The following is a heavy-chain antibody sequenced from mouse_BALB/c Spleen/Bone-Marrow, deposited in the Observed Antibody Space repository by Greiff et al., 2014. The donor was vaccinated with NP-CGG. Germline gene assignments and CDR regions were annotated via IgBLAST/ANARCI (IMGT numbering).Heavy chain of an antibody. Sequence: VMLVESGPGLVAPSQSLSITCTASGFSLTDYGVSWIRQPPGKGLEWLGVIWGGGSTYYNSALKSRLSISKDNSKSQVFLKMNSLQTDDTAMYYCAKRGGLGPYWYFDVWGAGTTVTVSS. CDR1: GFSLTDYG. CDR2: IWGGGST. D-gene: IGHD4-1*01. J-gene: IGHJ1*01. V-gene: IGHV2-6-5*01. CDR3: AKRGGLGPYWYFDV.